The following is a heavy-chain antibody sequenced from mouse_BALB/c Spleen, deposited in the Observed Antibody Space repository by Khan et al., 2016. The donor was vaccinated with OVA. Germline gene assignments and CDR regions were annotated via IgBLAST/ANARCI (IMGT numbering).Heavy chain of an antibody. CDR3: ARNIGYAMDY. V-gene: IGHV2-5*01. CDR2: IWSGGST. Sequence: QVQLKQSGPGLVQPSQSLSITCSVSGFSLTSYGVHWVRQSPGKGLEWLGVIWSGGSTDYNATFMSRLSITKDNSKSQAFFKMSSLQTDDAAIYYCARNIGYAMDYWGQGTSVTVSS. CDR1: GFSLTSYG. J-gene: IGHJ4*01.